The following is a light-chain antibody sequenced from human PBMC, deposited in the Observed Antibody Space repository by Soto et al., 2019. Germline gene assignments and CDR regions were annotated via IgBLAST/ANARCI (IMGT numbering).Light chain of an antibody. CDR3: QQSYDILS. CDR1: QSIISY. V-gene: IGKV1-39*01. CDR2: AAT. Sequence: DIQMTQSPSSLSASVGDRVTITCRASQSIISYLSWYQQKPGKAPKLLIYAATTLQSGVPTRYSCSGSGTDFTLTISSLQPEDSATYYCQQSYDILSFGGGTKVDIK. J-gene: IGKJ4*01.